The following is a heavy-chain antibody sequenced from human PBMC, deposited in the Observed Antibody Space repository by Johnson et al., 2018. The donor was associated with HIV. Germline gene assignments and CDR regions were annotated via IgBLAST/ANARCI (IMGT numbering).Heavy chain of an antibody. CDR3: AKDSITMELGALDI. CDR2: MRYDGSTN. J-gene: IGHJ3*02. D-gene: IGHD3-10*01. Sequence: QVQLVESGGGVVQPGGSLRLSCAASGFTFSSYGMHWVRQAPGKGLEWVAFMRYDGSTNYYADSVTGRFTISRDNSKNTLYLQMSRLRAEDTAVYYCAKDSITMELGALDIWGQGTMVTVSS. V-gene: IGHV3-30*02. CDR1: GFTFSSYG.